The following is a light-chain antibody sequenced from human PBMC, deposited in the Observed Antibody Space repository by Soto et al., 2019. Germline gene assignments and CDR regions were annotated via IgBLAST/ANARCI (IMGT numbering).Light chain of an antibody. CDR2: AAS. Sequence: IQMTQSPSSLSASVGDRVTITCRASQGISNYLAGYQQKPGKVPQLLIYAASTLQSGVQSRFSGSGSGTHFPLTINSLQPEEVATDYCLKYNSAPGTFGQGTQVEIK. V-gene: IGKV1-27*01. CDR1: QGISNY. J-gene: IGKJ1*01. CDR3: LKYNSAPGT.